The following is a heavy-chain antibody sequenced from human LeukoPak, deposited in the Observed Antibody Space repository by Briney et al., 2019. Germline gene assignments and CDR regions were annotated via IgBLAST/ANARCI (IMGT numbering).Heavy chain of an antibody. CDR2: ISGYNGIT. CDR3: ARVYHDTSGYPLKDY. J-gene: IGHJ4*02. Sequence: ASVKVSCKASGYTFTSYGISWVRQAPGQGLEWVGWISGYNGITNYTQKLQGRVTMTTDTSTSTAYMELRSLRSDDTAVYFCARVYHDTSGYPLKDYWGQGTLVTVSS. D-gene: IGHD3-22*01. CDR1: GYTFTSYG. V-gene: IGHV1-18*01.